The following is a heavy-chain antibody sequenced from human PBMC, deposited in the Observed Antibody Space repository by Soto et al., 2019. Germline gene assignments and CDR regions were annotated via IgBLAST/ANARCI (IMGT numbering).Heavy chain of an antibody. D-gene: IGHD4-17*01. CDR2: ISGSGGST. Sequence: EVQLLESGGGLVQPGGSLRLSCAASGFTFSSYAMSWVRQAPGKGLEWVSAISGSGGSTYYADSVKGRFTISRDNSKNTLYLQMNSLRAEDTAVYYCAKDQLGDGDWDDAFDIWGQGTMVTVSS. J-gene: IGHJ3*02. CDR1: GFTFSSYA. CDR3: AKDQLGDGDWDDAFDI. V-gene: IGHV3-23*01.